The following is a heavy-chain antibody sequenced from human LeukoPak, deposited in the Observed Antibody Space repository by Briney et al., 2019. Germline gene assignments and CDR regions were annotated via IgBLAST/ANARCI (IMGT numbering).Heavy chain of an antibody. J-gene: IGHJ3*02. CDR1: GYSFTTYW. CDR3: ARPQWELSRTVAFDI. D-gene: IGHD1-26*01. V-gene: IGHV5-51*01. Sequence: GESLKISCKGSGYSFTTYWIGWVRQMPGKGLEWMGIIYPGDSDTRYSPSFEGQVTISADKSISTAYLQWSSLKASDTAMYYCARPQWELSRTVAFDIWGQGTMVTVSS. CDR2: IYPGDSDT.